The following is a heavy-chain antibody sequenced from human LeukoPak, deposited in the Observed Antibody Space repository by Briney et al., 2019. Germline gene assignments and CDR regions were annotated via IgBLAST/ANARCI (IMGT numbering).Heavy chain of an antibody. CDR3: ARDTHYYDTRYGMDV. Sequence: GGSLRLSCAASGFTVSSNYMSWVRQAPGKGLEWVSVIYSGGSTYYADSVKGRFTISRDNSKNTLYLRMNSLRAEDTAVYYCARDTHYYDTRYGMDVWGQGTTVTVSS. CDR1: GFTVSSNY. V-gene: IGHV3-66*01. J-gene: IGHJ6*02. D-gene: IGHD3-22*01. CDR2: IYSGGST.